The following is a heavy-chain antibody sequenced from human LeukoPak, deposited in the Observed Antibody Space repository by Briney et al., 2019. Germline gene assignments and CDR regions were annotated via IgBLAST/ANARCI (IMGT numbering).Heavy chain of an antibody. D-gene: IGHD1-1*01. CDR3: ARVWTTPYYMDV. J-gene: IGHJ6*03. V-gene: IGHV3-48*01. Sequence: GGSLRLSCAASGFTFSSYSMNWVRQAPGKGLEWVSYISSSSSTIYYADSVKGRFTISRDNAKNSLYLQMNSLGAEDTALYYCARVWTTPYYMDVWGKGTTVTVSS. CDR1: GFTFSSYS. CDR2: ISSSSSTI.